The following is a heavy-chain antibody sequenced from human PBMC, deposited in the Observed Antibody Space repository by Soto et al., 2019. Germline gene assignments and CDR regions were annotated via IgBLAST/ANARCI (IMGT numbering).Heavy chain of an antibody. CDR3: ARDSYGDFHYYYYYYGMDV. J-gene: IGHJ6*02. Sequence: EVQLVESGGGLVKPGGSLRLSCAASGFTFSSYSMNWVRQAPGKGLEWVSSISSSSSYIYYADSVKGRFTISRDNAKNSLYLPMNSLRAEDTAVYYCARDSYGDFHYYYYYYGMDVWGQGTTVTVSS. CDR2: ISSSSSYI. V-gene: IGHV3-21*01. CDR1: GFTFSSYS. D-gene: IGHD4-17*01.